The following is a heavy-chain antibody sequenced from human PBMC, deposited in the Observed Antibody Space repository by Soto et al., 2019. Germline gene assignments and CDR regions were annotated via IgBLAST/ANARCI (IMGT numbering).Heavy chain of an antibody. Sequence: ASVKVSCNASGYVFSDYSIHWVRQAPGQRLEWMGWINPRNGDTKYSQKFQDRVTLTRDTSATTAYMGVNTLRSEDTAIYYCARESITANAYWGQGTPVTVSS. CDR3: ARESITANAY. CDR1: GYVFSDYS. CDR2: INPRNGDT. J-gene: IGHJ4*02. V-gene: IGHV1-3*01. D-gene: IGHD1-20*01.